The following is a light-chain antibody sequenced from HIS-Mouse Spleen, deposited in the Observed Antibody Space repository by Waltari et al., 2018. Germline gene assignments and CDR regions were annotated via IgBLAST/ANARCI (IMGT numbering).Light chain of an antibody. J-gene: IGLJ2*01. CDR1: ALPKKY. CDR3: YSTDSSGNHRV. V-gene: IGLV3-10*01. Sequence: SYELTQPPSVSVSPGQTARITCSGDALPKKYAYWYQQKSGQAPVLVIYEDSKRPPGIPGGFSGSSSGTMDALTSSGAQVEDEADYYCYSTDSSGNHRVFGGGTKLTVL. CDR2: EDS.